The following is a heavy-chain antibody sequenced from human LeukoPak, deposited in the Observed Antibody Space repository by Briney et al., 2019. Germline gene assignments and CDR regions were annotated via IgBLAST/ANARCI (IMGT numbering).Heavy chain of an antibody. CDR1: GYIFTHNW. V-gene: IGHV5-51*01. CDR3: VMGSYSYYFDS. Sequence: PGESLKISCKGSGYIFTHNWLGWVRQLPGKGLEWMGIIYPGDSDTKYSPSFQGQVTISADKSITTAHLRWSSLKASDTAMYYCVMGSYSYYFDSWGQGTLVTVSS. CDR2: IYPGDSDT. J-gene: IGHJ4*02. D-gene: IGHD3-10*01.